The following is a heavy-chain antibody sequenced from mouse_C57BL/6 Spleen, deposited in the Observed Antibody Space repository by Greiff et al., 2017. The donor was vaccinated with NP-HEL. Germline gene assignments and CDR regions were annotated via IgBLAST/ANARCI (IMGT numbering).Heavy chain of an antibody. D-gene: IGHD3-2*01. CDR1: GYAFSSSW. J-gene: IGHJ2*01. V-gene: IGHV1-82*01. CDR3: ARVDSFYFDY. Sequence: QVQLQQSGPELVKPGASVKISCKASGYAFSSSWMNWVKQRPGKGLEWIGRIYPGDGDTNYNGKFKGKATLTADKSSSTAYMQLSSLTSEDSAVYFCARVDSFYFDYWGQGTTLTVSS. CDR2: IYPGDGDT.